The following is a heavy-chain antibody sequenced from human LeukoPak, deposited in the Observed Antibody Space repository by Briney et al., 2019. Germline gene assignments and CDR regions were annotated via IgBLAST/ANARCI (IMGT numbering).Heavy chain of an antibody. J-gene: IGHJ6*02. Sequence: GGSLRLSCAASGFTFSSYAMSWVRQAPGKGLEWVSAISGSGGSTYYADSVKGRFTISRDNSRNTLYLQMNSLRAEDTAIYYCARDTSSYYANYDMDVWSQGTTVTVSS. CDR1: GFTFSSYA. V-gene: IGHV3-23*01. CDR3: ARDTSSYYANYDMDV. D-gene: IGHD3-10*01. CDR2: ISGSGGST.